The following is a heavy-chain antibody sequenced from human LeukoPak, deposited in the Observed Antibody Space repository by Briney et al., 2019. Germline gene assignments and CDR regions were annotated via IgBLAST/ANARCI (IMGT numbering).Heavy chain of an antibody. D-gene: IGHD6-13*01. CDR3: ATAYSSSWPNDAFDI. CDR2: IYPGDSDT. CDR1: GYSFSSYW. Sequence: GESLKISCQGSGYSFSSYWIAWVRQMPGKGLEWMGIIYPGDSDTRYSPSFQGQVTISADKSISTAYLQWSSLKASDTAMYYCATAYSSSWPNDAFDIWGQGTMVTVSS. J-gene: IGHJ3*02. V-gene: IGHV5-51*01.